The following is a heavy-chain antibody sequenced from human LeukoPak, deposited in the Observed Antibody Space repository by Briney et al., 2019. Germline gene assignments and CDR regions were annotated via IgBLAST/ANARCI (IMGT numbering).Heavy chain of an antibody. Sequence: GGSLRLSCSASGFTFSSYAMHWVRQAPGKGLEYVSAISSDGISTFYADSVKGRFTISRDNSKNTLYLQMNSLRAEDTAVYYCAREPVAAGVRNWFDPWGQGTLVTVSS. CDR1: GFTFSSYA. CDR3: AREPVAAGVRNWFDP. V-gene: IGHV3-64*04. D-gene: IGHD2-15*01. J-gene: IGHJ5*02. CDR2: ISSDGIST.